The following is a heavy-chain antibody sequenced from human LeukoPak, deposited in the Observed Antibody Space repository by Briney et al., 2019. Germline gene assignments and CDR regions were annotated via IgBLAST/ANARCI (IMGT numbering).Heavy chain of an antibody. V-gene: IGHV3-23*01. CDR2: INDSGTSK. Sequence: GGSLRLSCAGSRFSFSKYAMSWVRQAPGKGLEWASVINDSGTSKHYADSVKGRFTISRDNSKNTMYLQMSSLRADDTAIYYCASLPDVWGQGTTVTVSS. J-gene: IGHJ6*02. CDR1: RFSFSKYA. CDR3: ASLPDV.